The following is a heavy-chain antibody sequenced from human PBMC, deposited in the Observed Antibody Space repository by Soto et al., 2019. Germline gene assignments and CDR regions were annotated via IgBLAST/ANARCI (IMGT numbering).Heavy chain of an antibody. CDR3: ARAYPRHYYDSSGYPNWLDP. D-gene: IGHD3-22*01. CDR1: DGSISSGGYY. V-gene: IGHV4-30-4*08. Sequence: SETLSLTCTVSDGSISSGGYYWSWIRQPPGKGLEWIGYIYYSGSTYYNPSLKSRVTISVDTSKNQFSLKLSSVTAADTAVYYCARAYPRHYYDSSGYPNWLDPWGQGTLVTVSS. CDR2: IYYSGST. J-gene: IGHJ5*02.